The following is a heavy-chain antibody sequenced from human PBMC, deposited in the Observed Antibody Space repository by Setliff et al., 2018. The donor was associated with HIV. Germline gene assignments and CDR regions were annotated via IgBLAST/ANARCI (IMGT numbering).Heavy chain of an antibody. Sequence: GSLIPSCVASGFTFSYFGMHWVRQAPGKGLEWVAFIQDDGRKNNYADSVKGRFTISRDNSRNTVFLQMNNLRTEDTAVYYCAKDQGRGNDHWGLGTLVTFSS. CDR3: AKDQGRGNDH. CDR2: IQDDGRKN. J-gene: IGHJ4*02. V-gene: IGHV3-30*02. D-gene: IGHD3-16*01. CDR1: GFTFSYFG.